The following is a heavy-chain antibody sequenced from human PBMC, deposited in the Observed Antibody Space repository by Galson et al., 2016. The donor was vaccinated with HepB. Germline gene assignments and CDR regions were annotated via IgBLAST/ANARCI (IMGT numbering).Heavy chain of an antibody. D-gene: IGHD4/OR15-4a*01. CDR2: IYFGGFET. V-gene: IGHV5-51*01. CDR3: AGATHGNTWFDY. CDR1: GYRSTNYW. Sequence: QSGAEVKKPGESLKISCQAFGYRSTNYWIGWVRQMPGTGLEWLGLIYFGGFETRYSPSFQGRVIVSAGRSINTAYLQWGSLGASDTAIYYCAGATHGNTWFDYWGQGTQVTVSS. J-gene: IGHJ4*02.